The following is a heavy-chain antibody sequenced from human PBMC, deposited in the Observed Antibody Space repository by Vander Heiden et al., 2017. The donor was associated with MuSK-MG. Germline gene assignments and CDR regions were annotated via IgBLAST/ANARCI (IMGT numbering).Heavy chain of an antibody. V-gene: IGHV3-66*01. CDR1: GFTLSSNY. CDR3: ARDPDYGDYIHTYNY. D-gene: IGHD4-17*01. CDR2: MYSGGST. J-gene: IGHJ4*02. Sequence: VPVVESGGDLVQPGGSLRLSCAASGFTLSSNYMSWVRQAPGKGLEWVAVMYSGGSTYYADSVKGRFTISRDNSKNTLYLQMNSLRAEDTAVYYCARDPDYGDYIHTYNYWGQGTLVTVSS.